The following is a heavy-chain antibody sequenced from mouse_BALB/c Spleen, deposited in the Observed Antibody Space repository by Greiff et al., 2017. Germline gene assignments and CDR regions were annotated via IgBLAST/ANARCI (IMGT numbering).Heavy chain of an antibody. CDR1: GFTFSDYY. D-gene: IGHD2-14*01. J-gene: IGHJ4*01. Sequence: EVKLEESGGGLVKPGGSLKLSCAASGFTFSDYYMYWVRQTPEKRLEWVATISDGGSYTYYPDSVKGRFTISRDNAKNNLYLQMSSLKSEDTAMYLCARGGTGGMDYWGQGTPGTVPP. CDR3: ARGGTGGMDY. CDR2: ISDGGSYT. V-gene: IGHV5-4*02.